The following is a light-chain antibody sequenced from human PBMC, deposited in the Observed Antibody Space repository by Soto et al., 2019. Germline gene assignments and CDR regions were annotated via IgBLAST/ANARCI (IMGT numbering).Light chain of an antibody. CDR3: QPYNNWPPWT. CDR2: GAS. V-gene: IGKV3-15*01. J-gene: IGKJ1*01. CDR1: QSVSSN. Sequence: IVMTQSQTTLSVSPGERATLWCRASQSVSSNLAWYQQKPGQAPRLLIYGASTRATGIPARFSGSGSGTEFTLTISSLQSEDFAAYYCQPYNNWPPWTFGQGTKVDIK.